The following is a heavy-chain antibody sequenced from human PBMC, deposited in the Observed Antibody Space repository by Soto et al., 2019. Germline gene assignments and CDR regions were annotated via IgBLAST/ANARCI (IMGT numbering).Heavy chain of an antibody. CDR1: GDSLGSYF. J-gene: IGHJ4*02. CDR3: ARLVGSGYTYYFDY. V-gene: IGHV4-59*01. CDR2: IYNIGST. Sequence: SETLSLTCTVSGDSLGSYFWSWIRQPPGKGLEWIGYIYNIGSTNYSPSLKSRVTISVDTSKNQFSLKLSSVTAADTAVYYCARLVGSGYTYYFDYWGQGTVVTVS. D-gene: IGHD3-3*01.